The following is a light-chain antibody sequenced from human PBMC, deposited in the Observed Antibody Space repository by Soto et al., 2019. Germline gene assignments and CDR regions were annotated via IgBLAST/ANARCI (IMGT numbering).Light chain of an antibody. CDR2: SNN. J-gene: IGLJ3*02. CDR3: AAWDDSVNGRV. V-gene: IGLV1-44*01. CDR1: SSNIGSNT. Sequence: QSVLTQPPSASGTPGQRVTISCSGSSSNIGSNTVNWYQQFPGTAPKVLMYSNNQRPSGVPDRFSGSKSGTSASLAISGLQSEDEADYYCAAWDDSVNGRVFGGGTPLTVL.